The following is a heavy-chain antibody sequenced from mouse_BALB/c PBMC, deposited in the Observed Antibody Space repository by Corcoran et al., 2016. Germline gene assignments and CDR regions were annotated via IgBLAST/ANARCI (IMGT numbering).Heavy chain of an antibody. CDR1: GYTFTNYG. CDR2: INTYTGEP. D-gene: IGHD6-1*01. Sequence: QIQLVQSGPELKKPGETVKISCKASGYTFTNYGTNWVKQAPGKGLKWMGWINTYTGEPTYADDFKGRFAFSLETSASTAYLQINNLKNEDTATYFCARAPLHYYAMDYWGQGTSVTVSS. J-gene: IGHJ4*01. V-gene: IGHV9-3-1*01. CDR3: ARAPLHYYAMDY.